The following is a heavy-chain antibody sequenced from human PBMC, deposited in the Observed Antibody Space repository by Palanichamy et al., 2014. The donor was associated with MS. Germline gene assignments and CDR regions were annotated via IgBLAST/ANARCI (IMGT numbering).Heavy chain of an antibody. CDR2: FDPEDGET. CDR3: ATEPIFGVFPRYYYGMDV. J-gene: IGHJ6*02. D-gene: IGHD3-3*01. V-gene: IGHV1-24*01. Sequence: QVQLVQSGAEVKKPGASVKVSCKVSGYTLTELSMHWVRQAPGKGLEWMGGFDPEDGETIYAQKFQGRVTMTGDTSTDTAYMELSSLRSEDTAVYYCATEPIFGVFPRYYYGMDVWGQGTTVTVSS. CDR1: GYTLTELS.